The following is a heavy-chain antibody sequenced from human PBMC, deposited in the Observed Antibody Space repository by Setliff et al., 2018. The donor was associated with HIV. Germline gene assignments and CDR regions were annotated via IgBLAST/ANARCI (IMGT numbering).Heavy chain of an antibody. D-gene: IGHD3-22*01. J-gene: IGHJ6*03. CDR2: INPKSGGT. Sequence: ASVKVSCKASGYTFTGYYLHWVRQAPGQGLEWMGWINPKSGGTNFAQKFRGRVTMTRDTSISTAYMELSRLRSDDTAVYYCARNPDTSGYLYYYYYMDVWGKGTTVTVSS. V-gene: IGHV1-2*02. CDR3: ARNPDTSGYLYYYYYMDV. CDR1: GYTFTGYY.